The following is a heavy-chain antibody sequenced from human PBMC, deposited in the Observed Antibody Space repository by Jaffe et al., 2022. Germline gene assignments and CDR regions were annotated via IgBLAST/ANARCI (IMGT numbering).Heavy chain of an antibody. V-gene: IGHV3-30*02. CDR2: IRYDGSNK. CDR1: GFTFSSYG. Sequence: QVQLVESGGGVVQPGGSLRLSCAASGFTFSSYGMHWVRQAPGKGLEWVAFIRYDGSNKYYADSVKGRFTISRDNSKNTLYLQMNSLRAEDTAVYYCAKAGGIAAAGTFNYFDYWGQGTLVTVSS. J-gene: IGHJ4*02. D-gene: IGHD6-13*01. CDR3: AKAGGIAAAGTFNYFDY.